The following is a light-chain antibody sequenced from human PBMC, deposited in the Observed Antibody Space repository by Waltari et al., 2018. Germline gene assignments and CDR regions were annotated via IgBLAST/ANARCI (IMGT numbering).Light chain of an antibody. V-gene: IGKV1-39*01. CDR1: QSISSY. CDR3: QQSFSSPWT. Sequence: DIQMTQSPSSLSASVGDRVTITCRASQSISSYLTWYQQKPGKAPKLLIYAASSLQSGVPSRFSGSGSGTDFTLTVTNLQPDDFATYFCQQSFSSPWTFGQGTTVNI. J-gene: IGKJ1*01. CDR2: AAS.